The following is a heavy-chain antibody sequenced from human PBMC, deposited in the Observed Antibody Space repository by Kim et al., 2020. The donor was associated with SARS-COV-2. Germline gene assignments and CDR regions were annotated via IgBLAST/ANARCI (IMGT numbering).Heavy chain of an antibody. CDR1: GGSISSSSYY. CDR3: ARHGLLGPDAFDI. Sequence: SETLSLTCTVSGGSISSSSYYWGWIRQPPGKGLEWIGSIYYSGSTYYNPSLKSRVTISVDTSKNQFSLKLSSVTAADTAVYYCARHGLLGPDAFDIWGQGTMVTVSS. J-gene: IGHJ3*02. V-gene: IGHV4-39*01. D-gene: IGHD3-16*01. CDR2: IYYSGST.